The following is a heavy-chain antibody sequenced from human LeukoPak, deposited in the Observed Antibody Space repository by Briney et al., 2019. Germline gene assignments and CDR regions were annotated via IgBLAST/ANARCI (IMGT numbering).Heavy chain of an antibody. CDR2: IYPGDSHT. D-gene: IGHD2-2*01. CDR3: ARQKGSSTSNDY. Sequence: GASLEISYKGSGYSFTSYWIGWGRRMPGKGLEWMGIIYPGDSHTRYSPSFQGQVTISADKSISTAYLQWSSLKASDTAMYYCARQKGSSTSNDYWGQGTLVTVSS. CDR1: GYSFTSYW. V-gene: IGHV5-51*01. J-gene: IGHJ4*02.